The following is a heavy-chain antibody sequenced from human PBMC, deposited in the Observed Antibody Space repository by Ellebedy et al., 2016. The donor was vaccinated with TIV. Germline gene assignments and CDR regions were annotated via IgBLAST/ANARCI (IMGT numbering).Heavy chain of an antibody. Sequence: SETLSLTCTVSGGSISISSYYWGWIRQPPGKGLEWIGSIYYSGSTYYNPSLKSRVTISVDTSKNQFSLKLSSVTAADTAVYYCARHGYYYGSGSFYKGTNWFDPWGQGTLVTVSS. V-gene: IGHV4-39*01. CDR1: GGSISISSYY. CDR3: ARHGYYYGSGSFYKGTNWFDP. CDR2: IYYSGST. J-gene: IGHJ5*02. D-gene: IGHD3-10*01.